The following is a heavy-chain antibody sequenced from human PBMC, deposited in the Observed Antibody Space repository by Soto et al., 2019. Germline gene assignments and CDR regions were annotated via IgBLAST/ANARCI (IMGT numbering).Heavy chain of an antibody. D-gene: IGHD3-16*01. Sequence: GASVKVSCKASGYTFTNYGLNWVRQAPGQGLEWLGWISADDGNTYYSQKFQARVTMTKDTSTSTVYMELRSLRSDDTAVYYCARDIITLDSGGYYGTDVWGQGTMVTVSS. CDR2: ISADDGNT. CDR1: GYTFTNYG. J-gene: IGHJ6*02. V-gene: IGHV1-18*01. CDR3: ARDIITLDSGGYYGTDV.